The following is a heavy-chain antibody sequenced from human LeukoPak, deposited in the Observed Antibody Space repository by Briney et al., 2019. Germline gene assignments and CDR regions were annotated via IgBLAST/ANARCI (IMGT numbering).Heavy chain of an antibody. CDR1: GGTFSSYA. Sequence: ASVKVSCKASGGTFSSYAISWVRQAPGQGLEWMGGIIPIFGTANYAQKFQGRVTITADESTSTAYMELSSLRSEDAAVCYCARDRDYYDSSGYYCYWGQGTLVTVSS. CDR3: ARDRDYYDSSGYYCY. CDR2: IIPIFGTA. D-gene: IGHD3-22*01. J-gene: IGHJ4*02. V-gene: IGHV1-69*13.